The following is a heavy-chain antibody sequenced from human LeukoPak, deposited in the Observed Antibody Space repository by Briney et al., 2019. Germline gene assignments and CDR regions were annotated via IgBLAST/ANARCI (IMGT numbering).Heavy chain of an antibody. CDR2: ISVYNGDA. J-gene: IGHJ4*02. CDR3: ARYAQDTNGWYYLDY. V-gene: IGHV1-18*01. D-gene: IGHD6-19*01. Sequence: ASVKVSCKASGCTFSTYAISWVRQAPGQGLEWMGWISVYNGDAKYPQKFQGRVTMSTDTSTGTAYMELRSLRSDDTAVYYCARYAQDTNGWYYLDYWGQGTLVTVSS. CDR1: GCTFSTYA.